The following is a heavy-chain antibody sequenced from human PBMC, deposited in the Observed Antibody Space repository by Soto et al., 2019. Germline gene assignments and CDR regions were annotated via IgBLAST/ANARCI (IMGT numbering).Heavy chain of an antibody. CDR3: ARLGYCTGTSCYTFDS. D-gene: IGHD2-2*02. CDR1: GNSFTRYW. J-gene: IGHJ4*02. V-gene: IGHV5-10-1*01. CDR2: INPSDSYT. Sequence: PWESLTISCPCSGNSFTRYWIGWVRQRPGKGLEWMGRINPSDSYTTYSPSFQGHVTISTDKSFSTAYLQWSGLKASDTAMYYCARLGYCTGTSCYTFDSWGQGTLVTVSS.